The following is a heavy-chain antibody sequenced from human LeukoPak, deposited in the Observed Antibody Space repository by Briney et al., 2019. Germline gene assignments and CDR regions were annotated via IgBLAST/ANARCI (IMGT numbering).Heavy chain of an antibody. V-gene: IGHV7-4-1*02. J-gene: IGHJ5*02. CDR1: GYTFTSYA. D-gene: IGHD2-15*01. CDR3: ARQYCSGGSCYPGWFDP. CDR2: INTNTGNP. Sequence: GASVKVSCKASGYTFTSYAMNWVRQAPGQGLEWMGWINTNTGNPTYAQGFTGRFVFSLDTSVSTAYLQISSLKAEDTAVYYCARQYCSGGSCYPGWFDPWGQGTLVTVSS.